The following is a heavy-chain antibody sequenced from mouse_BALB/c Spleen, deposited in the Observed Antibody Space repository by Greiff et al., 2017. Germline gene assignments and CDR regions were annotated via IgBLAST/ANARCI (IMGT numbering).Heavy chain of an antibody. CDR3: ERMEYGNYVWFAY. Sequence: EVMLVESGGGLVQPGGSRKLSCAASGFTFSSFGMHWVRQAPEKGLEWVAYISSGSSTIYYADTVKGRFTISRDNPKNTLFLQMTSLRSEDTAMYYCERMEYGNYVWFAYWGQGTLVTVSA. D-gene: IGHD2-10*02. J-gene: IGHJ3*01. CDR1: GFTFSSFG. CDR2: ISSGSSTI. V-gene: IGHV5-17*02.